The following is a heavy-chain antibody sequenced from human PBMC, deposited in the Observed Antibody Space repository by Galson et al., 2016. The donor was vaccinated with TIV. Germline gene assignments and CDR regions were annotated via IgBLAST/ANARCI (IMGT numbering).Heavy chain of an antibody. CDR1: GDTFNGYY. V-gene: IGHV1-2*02. CDR3: FDF. J-gene: IGHJ4*02. Sequence: SVKVSCKASGDTFNGYYIYWVRQAPGQGLEWMGWINPKSGSTKYAQRFQGRVFLQLTAAIAADTAVYYCARRSQTGTLSWFDFWGQGTLVTVSS. D-gene: IGHD3-10*01. CDR2: INPKSGST.